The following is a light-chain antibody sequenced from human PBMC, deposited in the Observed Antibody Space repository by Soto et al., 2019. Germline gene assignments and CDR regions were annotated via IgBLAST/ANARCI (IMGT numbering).Light chain of an antibody. Sequence: EIVLTQSPATLSLSPGERATLSCRASQSISIYLAWYQQKPGQAPRLLIYDASNRATDIPDRFGGSGSGTDFTLTISSLEPEDFAIYYCQQRSNWPLTFGGGTKVEIK. J-gene: IGKJ4*01. CDR2: DAS. V-gene: IGKV3-11*01. CDR1: QSISIY. CDR3: QQRSNWPLT.